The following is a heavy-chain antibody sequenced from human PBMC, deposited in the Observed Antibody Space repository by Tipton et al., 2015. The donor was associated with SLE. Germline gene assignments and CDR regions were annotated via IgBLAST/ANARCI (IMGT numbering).Heavy chain of an antibody. J-gene: IGHJ4*02. CDR3: AKEGYNWKPGVFDY. D-gene: IGHD1-20*01. CDR2: IYSAGDT. CDR1: GFSVSSNY. Sequence: SLRLSCAASGFSVSSNYMSWVRQAPGKGLEWVSVIYSAGDTYYADSVKGRFTISRDNSNNTLYLQMSSLRPDDTAVYYCAKEGYNWKPGVFDYWGQGTLVTVSS. V-gene: IGHV3-53*05.